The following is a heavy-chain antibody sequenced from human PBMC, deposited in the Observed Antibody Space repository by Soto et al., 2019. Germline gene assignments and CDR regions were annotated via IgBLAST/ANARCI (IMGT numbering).Heavy chain of an antibody. J-gene: IGHJ4*02. CDR1: GCTFSSYA. CDR3: ASVLSGWYWLDY. V-gene: IGHV1-3*01. CDR2: INAGNGNT. D-gene: IGHD6-19*01. Sequence: GASVKVSCKASGCTFSSYAFSWVRQAPGQGLEWMGWINAGNGNTKYSQKFQGRVTITRDTSASTAYMELSSLRSEDTAVYYCASVLSGWYWLDYSGQGTLVTVSS.